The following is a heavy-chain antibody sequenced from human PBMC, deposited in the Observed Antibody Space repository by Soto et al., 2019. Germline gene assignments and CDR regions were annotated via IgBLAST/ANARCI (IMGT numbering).Heavy chain of an antibody. CDR1: GGSISSSSYY. CDR2: IYYSGST. CDR3: ARDWVYGGHKEDSFDY. J-gene: IGHJ4*02. V-gene: IGHV4-39*02. D-gene: IGHD5-12*01. Sequence: NPSETLSLTCTASGGSISSSSYYWGWIRQPPGKGLEWIGSIYYSGSTYYNPSLKSRVTISVDTSKNQFSLKLSSVTAADTAVYYCARDWVYGGHKEDSFDYWGQGTRVTVAS.